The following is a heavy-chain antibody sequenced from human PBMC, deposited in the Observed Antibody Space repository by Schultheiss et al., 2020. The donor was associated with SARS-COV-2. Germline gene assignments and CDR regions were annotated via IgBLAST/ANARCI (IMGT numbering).Heavy chain of an antibody. CDR2: ISGSGGTT. V-gene: IGHV3-23*01. D-gene: IGHD1-14*01. CDR3: AKAGHFAPPYDY. J-gene: IGHJ4*02. CDR1: RFTFSSYG. Sequence: GGSLRLSCAASRFTFSSYGMSWVRQAPGKGLEWVSAISGSGGTTYYADSVKGRFTISRDNSKNTLYLQMNSLRAEDTAVYYCAKAGHFAPPYDYWGQGTLVTVSS.